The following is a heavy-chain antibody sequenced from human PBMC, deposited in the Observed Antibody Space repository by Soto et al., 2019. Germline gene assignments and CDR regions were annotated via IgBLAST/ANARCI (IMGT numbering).Heavy chain of an antibody. J-gene: IGHJ5*02. CDR1: GYVFTKYW. CDR3: AGRALAPSAQYEPNDWFGP. V-gene: IGHV5-51*01. Sequence: PGESLKISCKASGYVFTKYWIAWVRQMPGKGLEWIGIIDPADSVDRYSPSFQGQVTISVDKSNSSAYLRWDNLKTSDTATYFCAGRALAPSAQYEPNDWFGPWGRGSQFT. D-gene: IGHD1-26*01. CDR2: IDPADSVD.